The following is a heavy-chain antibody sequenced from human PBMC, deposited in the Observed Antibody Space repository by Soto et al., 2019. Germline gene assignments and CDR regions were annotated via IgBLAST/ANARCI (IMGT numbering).Heavy chain of an antibody. Sequence: EVQLVESGGGLVQPGGSLRLSCAASGFTFSSYSMNWVRQAPGKGLEWVSYISSSSSTIYYADSVKGRFTISRDNAKNSLYLQMNSLRAEDTAVYYCARDYRDFWSGYYSHFDYWGQGTLVTVSS. CDR3: ARDYRDFWSGYYSHFDY. J-gene: IGHJ4*02. V-gene: IGHV3-48*01. CDR1: GFTFSSYS. D-gene: IGHD3-3*01. CDR2: ISSSSSTI.